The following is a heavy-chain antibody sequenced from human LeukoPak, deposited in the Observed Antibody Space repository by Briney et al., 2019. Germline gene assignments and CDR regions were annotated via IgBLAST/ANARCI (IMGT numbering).Heavy chain of an antibody. D-gene: IGHD5-12*01. CDR3: ARQGGYGRSPYYYYYYMDV. Sequence: GESLKISCKGSGYSFTSYWIGWVRQMPGKALEWMGIIYPGDSDTRYSPSFQGQVTISADKSISTAYLQWSSLKASDTAMYYCARQGGYGRSPYYYYYYMDVWGKGTTVTVSS. CDR1: GYSFTSYW. CDR2: IYPGDSDT. J-gene: IGHJ6*03. V-gene: IGHV5-51*01.